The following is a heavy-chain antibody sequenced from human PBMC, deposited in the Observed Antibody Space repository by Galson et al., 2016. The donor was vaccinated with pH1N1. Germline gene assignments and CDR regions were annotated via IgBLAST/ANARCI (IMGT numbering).Heavy chain of an antibody. D-gene: IGHD1-26*01. CDR2: VGRSGHNT. V-gene: IGHV3-23*01. Sequence: SLRLSCAASGFTFSNDAMSWVRQAPGKRPEWVSTVGRSGHNTHYTDSVRGRFTISRDNSRNTLYLQMNSLRAEDTAVYFCTKDTDEMVGSSSNWGQGALVTVSS. CDR3: TKDTDEMVGSSSN. J-gene: IGHJ4*02. CDR1: GFTFSNDA.